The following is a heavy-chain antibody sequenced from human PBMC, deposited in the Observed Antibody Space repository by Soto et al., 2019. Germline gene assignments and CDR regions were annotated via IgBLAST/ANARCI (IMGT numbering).Heavy chain of an antibody. D-gene: IGHD2-2*01. V-gene: IGHV3-21*01. CDR1: GFTFSSYS. CDR2: ISSSSSYI. J-gene: IGHJ6*03. Sequence: GGSLRLSCAASGFTFSSYSMNWVRQAPGKGLEWVSSISSSSSYIYYADAVKGRFTISRDNAKNSLYLQMNSLRAEDTAVYYCARDGGGDCSSTSCYYTITYYYYYYMDVWGKGTTVTVSS. CDR3: ARDGGGDCSSTSCYYTITYYYYYYMDV.